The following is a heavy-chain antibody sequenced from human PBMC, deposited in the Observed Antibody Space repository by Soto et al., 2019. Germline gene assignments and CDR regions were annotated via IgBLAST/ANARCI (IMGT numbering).Heavy chain of an antibody. CDR3: ARVGGYPPTSYYGMDV. J-gene: IGHJ6*02. V-gene: IGHV4-30-4*01. D-gene: IGHD3-22*01. CDR2: IYYSGST. Sequence: SETLSLTCTVSGGSISSGDYYWIWIRQPPGKGLEWIGYIYYSGSTYYNPSLKSRVTISVDTSKNQFSLKLSSVTAADTAVYYCARVGGYPPTSYYGMDVWGQGTTVTVSS. CDR1: GGSISSGDYY.